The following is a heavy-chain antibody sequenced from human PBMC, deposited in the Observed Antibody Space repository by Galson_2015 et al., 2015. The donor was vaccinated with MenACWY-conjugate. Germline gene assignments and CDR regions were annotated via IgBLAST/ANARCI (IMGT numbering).Heavy chain of an antibody. V-gene: IGHV3-48*02. J-gene: IGHJ3*02. CDR2: ISSSSSTI. CDR1: GFTFSSYS. D-gene: IGHD1-26*01. CDR3: ARSLGSTISGSYSDAFDI. Sequence: SLRLSCAASGFTFSSYSMNWVRQVPGKGLEWVSYISSSSSTIYYADSVKGRFTISRDNAKNSLYLQMNSLRDEDTAVYYCARSLGSTISGSYSDAFDIWGQGTMVTVSS.